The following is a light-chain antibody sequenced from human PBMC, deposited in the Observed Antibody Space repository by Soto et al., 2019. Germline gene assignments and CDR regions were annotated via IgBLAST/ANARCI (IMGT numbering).Light chain of an antibody. J-gene: IGKJ5*01. V-gene: IGKV1-5*03. Sequence: DIQMTQSPSTLSGSVGDRVTITCRASQTISSWLAWYQQKPGKAPKLLIYKASTLKSGVPSRFSGSGSGTELTLTIDSLQSDDFAVYYCQQYDNWPPITFGQGTRLEIK. CDR1: QTISSW. CDR2: KAS. CDR3: QQYDNWPPIT.